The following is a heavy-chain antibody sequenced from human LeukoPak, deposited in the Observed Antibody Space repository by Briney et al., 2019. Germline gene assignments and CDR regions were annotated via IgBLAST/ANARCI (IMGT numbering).Heavy chain of an antibody. CDR2: IYPGDSDI. D-gene: IGHD3-3*01. CDR3: ARTFGVLIDDAFDI. V-gene: IGHV5-51*01. J-gene: IGHJ3*02. CDR1: GYGFTTYW. Sequence: GESLKISCKGSGYGFTTYWIGWVRQMPGKGLEWMGIIYPGDSDIRYSPSFQGQVTISADKSISTAYLQWSSLKASDTAMYYCARTFGVLIDDAFDIWGQGTMVTVSS.